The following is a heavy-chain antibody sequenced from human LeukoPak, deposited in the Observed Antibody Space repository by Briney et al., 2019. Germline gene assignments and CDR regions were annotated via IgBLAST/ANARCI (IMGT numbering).Heavy chain of an antibody. J-gene: IGHJ4*02. CDR2: IYYSGST. CDR1: GGSISSSSYY. CDR3: ASIDPYYDILTGYRTFDY. V-gene: IGHV4-39*01. Sequence: SETRSLTCTVSGGSISSSSYYWGWIRQPPGKGLEWIGSIYYSGSTYYYPSLKSRVTIPVDTSKNQFSLKLSSVTAADTAMYYCASIDPYYDILTGYRTFDYWGQGTLVTVSS. D-gene: IGHD3-9*01.